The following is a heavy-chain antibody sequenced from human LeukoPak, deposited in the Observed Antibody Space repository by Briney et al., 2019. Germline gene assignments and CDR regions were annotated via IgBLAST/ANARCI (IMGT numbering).Heavy chain of an antibody. CDR3: AGSRYCSGGTCYATFDY. D-gene: IGHD2-15*01. J-gene: IGHJ4*02. CDR1: GGSITNLDYY. CDR2: IYTSGST. V-gene: IGHV4-61*02. Sequence: ASQTLSLTCTVSGGSITNLDYYWTWIRQPAGKRLEWIGRIYTSGSTNYNPSLKSRVTMSVDTSKNHFSLKLSSVTAADTALYYCAGSRYCSGGTCYATFDYWGQGTLVTVSS.